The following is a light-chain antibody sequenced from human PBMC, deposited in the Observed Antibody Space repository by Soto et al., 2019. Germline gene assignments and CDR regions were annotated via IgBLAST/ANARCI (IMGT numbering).Light chain of an antibody. CDR1: SSDVVAYNY. CDR2: DVN. CDR3: TSWTTSTTMK. V-gene: IGLV2-14*01. Sequence: QSALTQPASVSGSPGRSITISGTGTSSDVVAYNYVSWYQQHPGKAPNLMIYDVNIRPSGVSNRFSGSKSGNTASLTISGLQAEDEADYYCTSWTTSTTMKFGGGTKLTVL. J-gene: IGLJ2*01.